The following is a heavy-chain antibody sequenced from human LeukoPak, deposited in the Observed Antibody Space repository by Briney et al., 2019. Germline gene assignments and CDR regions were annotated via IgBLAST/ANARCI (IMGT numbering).Heavy chain of an antibody. J-gene: IGHJ4*02. CDR3: ARGNTMVRGVPYFDY. CDR2: IYYSGST. D-gene: IGHD3-10*01. Sequence: SQTLSLTCTVSGGSISSGGYYWSWIRQHPGKGLEWIGYIYYSGSTNYNPSLKSRVTISVDTSKNQFSLKLSSVTAADTAVYYCARGNTMVRGVPYFDYWGQGTLVTVSS. CDR1: GGSISSGGYY. V-gene: IGHV4-31*03.